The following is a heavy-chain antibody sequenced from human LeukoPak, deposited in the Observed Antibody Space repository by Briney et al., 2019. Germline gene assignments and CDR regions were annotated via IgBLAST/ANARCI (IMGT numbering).Heavy chain of an antibody. CDR1: GGSISSYY. J-gene: IGHJ4*02. CDR2: IYYSGST. V-gene: IGHV4-59*12. Sequence: SETLSLTCTVSGGSISSYYWSWIRQPPGKGLEWIGYIYYSGSTNYNPSLKSRVTISVDTSKNQFSLKLSSVTAADTAVYYCARRAPRYYDSSGYVCWGQGTLVTVSS. D-gene: IGHD3-22*01. CDR3: ARRAPRYYDSSGYVC.